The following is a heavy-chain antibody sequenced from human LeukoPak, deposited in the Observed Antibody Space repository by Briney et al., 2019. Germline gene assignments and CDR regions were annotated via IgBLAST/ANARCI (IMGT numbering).Heavy chain of an antibody. CDR1: GGSFSGYY. V-gene: IGHV4-59*10. Sequence: SETLSLTCAVYGGSFSGYYWSWIRQPPGKGLEWIGRIYTSGSTNYNPSLKSRVTMSVDTSKNQFSLKLSSVTAADTAVYYCARGLRGYSYGYWWLDPWGQGTLVTVSS. CDR3: ARGLRGYSYGYWWLDP. CDR2: IYTSGST. D-gene: IGHD5-18*01. J-gene: IGHJ5*02.